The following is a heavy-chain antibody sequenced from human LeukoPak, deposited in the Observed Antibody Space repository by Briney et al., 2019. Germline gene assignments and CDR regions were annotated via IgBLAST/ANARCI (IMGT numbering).Heavy chain of an antibody. D-gene: IGHD6-19*01. Sequence: ASVKFSCKASGYIFKNYAITWVRQAPGQGLEWMGWISTYNGDTKYAQRFQDRVTITKDTSASTAYMELRSLRSDDTAVYYCARDPSNTSGWYIYFDYWGQGTLVTVST. CDR3: ARDPSNTSGWYIYFDY. CDR1: GYIFKNYA. J-gene: IGHJ4*02. V-gene: IGHV1-18*01. CDR2: ISTYNGDT.